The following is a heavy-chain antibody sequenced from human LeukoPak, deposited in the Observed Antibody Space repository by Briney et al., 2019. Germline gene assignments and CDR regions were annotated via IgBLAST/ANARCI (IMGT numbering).Heavy chain of an antibody. D-gene: IGHD3-22*01. V-gene: IGHV3-66*01. CDR2: IYSGGST. CDR3: ARADYYDSSGYLYYYGMDV. J-gene: IGHJ6*02. CDR1: GFTVSSNY. Sequence: GGSLRLSCAASGFTVSSNYMSWVRQAPGKGLEWVSVIYSGGSTYYADSVKGRFTISRDNSKNTLYLQMNSLRAEDTAVYYCARADYYDSSGYLYYYGMDVWGQGTTVTVSS.